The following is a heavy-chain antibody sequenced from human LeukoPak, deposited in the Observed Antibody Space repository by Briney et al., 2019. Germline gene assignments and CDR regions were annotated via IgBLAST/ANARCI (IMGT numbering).Heavy chain of an antibody. Sequence: GGSLRLSCAASGFTFSSYSMNWVRQAPGKGLEWVSYISSSSTIYYADSVKGRFTISRDNAKNSPYLQMNSLRAEDTAVYYCARAYDFWSGYTYYYYYYYMDVWGKGTTVTVSS. V-gene: IGHV3-48*01. CDR3: ARAYDFWSGYTYYYYYYYMDV. CDR1: GFTFSSYS. J-gene: IGHJ6*03. D-gene: IGHD3-3*01. CDR2: ISSSSTI.